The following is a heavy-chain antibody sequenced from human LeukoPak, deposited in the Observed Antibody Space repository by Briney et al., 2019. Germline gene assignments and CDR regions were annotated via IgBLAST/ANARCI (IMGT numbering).Heavy chain of an antibody. CDR1: GFTFSRYE. Sequence: GGSLRLSCAASGFTFSRYEMNWVRQAPGKGLEWVSYISSSGSTIYYADSVKGRFTISRDSAKNSLYLQMNSLRAEDTAVYYCARDSSGSQRADYWGQGTLVTVSS. CDR3: ARDSSGSQRADY. V-gene: IGHV3-48*03. CDR2: ISSSGSTI. D-gene: IGHD3-22*01. J-gene: IGHJ4*02.